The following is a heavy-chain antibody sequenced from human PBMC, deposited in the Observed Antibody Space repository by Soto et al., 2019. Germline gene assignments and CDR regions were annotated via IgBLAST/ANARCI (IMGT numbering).Heavy chain of an antibody. CDR1: GFTFSSYA. D-gene: IGHD6-13*01. J-gene: IGHJ6*02. CDR2: ISYDGSNK. V-gene: IGHV3-30-3*01. CDR3: ARDWGLGRAAALRDYYYYYGMDV. Sequence: GGSLRLSCAASGFTFSSYAMHWVRQAPGKGLEWVAVISYDGSNKYYADSVKGRFTIASDNSKNTLYLQMNSLRAEDTAVYYCARDWGLGRAAALRDYYYYYGMDVWGQGTTVTVSS.